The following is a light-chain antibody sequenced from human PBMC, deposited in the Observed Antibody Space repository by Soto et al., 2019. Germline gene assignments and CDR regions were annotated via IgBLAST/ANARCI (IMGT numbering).Light chain of an antibody. J-gene: IGLJ2*01. CDR3: CSYAGSSTLV. Sequence: QSALTQSDSVSGSPGQSITISCTGTSSDVGSYNLVSWYQHHPHKAPQLMIYEGSKRPSGVSNRFSGSKSGNTASLTISGLQAEDEADYYCCSYAGSSTLVFGGGTKVTVL. CDR2: EGS. V-gene: IGLV2-23*01. CDR1: SSDVGSYNL.